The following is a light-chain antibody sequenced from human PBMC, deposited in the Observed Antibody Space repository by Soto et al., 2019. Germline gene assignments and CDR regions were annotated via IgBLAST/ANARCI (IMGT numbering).Light chain of an antibody. V-gene: IGLV2-14*03. CDR3: SSFTTSSTFV. CDR2: DVS. J-gene: IGLJ1*01. CDR1: NRDIGRYDY. Sequence: QCVLDHAASVSGSRGQSNTISCTGNNRDIGRYDYVSWFQQQPGKVPKLIIYDVSNWPLGVSDRFSGSKSGNTASLTISGLHPEDEADYYCSSFTTSSTFVFGTGTKVTVL.